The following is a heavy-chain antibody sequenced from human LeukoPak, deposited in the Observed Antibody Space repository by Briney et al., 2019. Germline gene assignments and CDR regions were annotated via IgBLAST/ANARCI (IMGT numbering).Heavy chain of an antibody. CDR1: GYTLTELS. CDR2: FDPEDGET. CDR3: ATGLGRGEYYYYYMDV. Sequence: GASVKVSCKVSGYTLTELSMHWVRQAPGKGLEWMGGFDPEDGETIYAQKFQGRVTMTEDTSTDTAYMELSSLRFEDTAVYYCATGLGRGEYYYYYMDVWGKGTTVTVSS. V-gene: IGHV1-24*01. J-gene: IGHJ6*03. D-gene: IGHD6-19*01.